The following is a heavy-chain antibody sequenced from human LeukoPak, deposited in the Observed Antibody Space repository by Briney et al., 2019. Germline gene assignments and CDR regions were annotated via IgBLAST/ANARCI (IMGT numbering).Heavy chain of an antibody. V-gene: IGHV5-51*01. Sequence: GASLKISCKGSEYTFTNYWIAWVRQMPGKGLEYMGIIYPGDSDTRYSSSFQGQVTFSADKSISTAYLQWSTLKASDTAMYYCARLLTGDQGYNWFDPWGQGTLVTVSS. J-gene: IGHJ5*02. CDR1: EYTFTNYW. CDR2: IYPGDSDT. CDR3: ARLLTGDQGYNWFDP. D-gene: IGHD7-27*01.